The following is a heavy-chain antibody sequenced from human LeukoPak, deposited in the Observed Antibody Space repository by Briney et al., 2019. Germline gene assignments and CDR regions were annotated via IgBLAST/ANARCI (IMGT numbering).Heavy chain of an antibody. CDR3: ARGGDSSNWYPGYFDY. CDR2: IKSDGSST. Sequence: GGSLRLSCAASGFTFSNYWMHWVRQAPGKGPVWVSRIKSDGSSTRFADSVQGRFTISRDNGKNTLYLQMNSLKAEDTAVYYCARGGDSSNWYPGYFDYWGQGALVTVSS. D-gene: IGHD6-13*01. J-gene: IGHJ4*02. CDR1: GFTFSNYW. V-gene: IGHV3-74*01.